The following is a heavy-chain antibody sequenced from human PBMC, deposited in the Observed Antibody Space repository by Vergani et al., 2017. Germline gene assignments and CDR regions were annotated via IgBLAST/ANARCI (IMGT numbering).Heavy chain of an antibody. V-gene: IGHV1-69*08. J-gene: IGHJ3*02. CDR1: GGTFSSYT. CDR3: ARDGQQWLPPDI. D-gene: IGHD6-19*01. CDR2: IIPILGIA. Sequence: QVQLVQSGAEVKKPGSSVKVSCKASGGTFSSYTISWVRQAPGQGLEWMGRIIPILGIANYAQKFQGRVTITADKSTSTAYMELSSLRSEDTAVYYCARDGQQWLPPDIWGQGTMVTVSS.